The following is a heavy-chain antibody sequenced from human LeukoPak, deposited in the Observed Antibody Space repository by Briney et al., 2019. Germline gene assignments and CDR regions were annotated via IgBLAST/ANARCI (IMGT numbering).Heavy chain of an antibody. J-gene: IGHJ4*02. CDR1: GFTFSSYA. D-gene: IGHD3-10*01. V-gene: IGHV3-23*01. CDR3: AKATLIRGVITFDY. Sequence: PGGSLRLSCAASGFTFSSYAMSWVRQAPGKGLEWVSAISGSGGSTYYADSVKGRFTISGDNSKNTLYLQMNSLRAEDTGVYYCAKATLIRGVITFDYWGQGTLVTVSS. CDR2: ISGSGGST.